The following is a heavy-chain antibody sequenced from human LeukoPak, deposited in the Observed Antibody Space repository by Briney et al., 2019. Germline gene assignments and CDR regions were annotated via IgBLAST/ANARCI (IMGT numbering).Heavy chain of an antibody. D-gene: IGHD2-15*01. CDR2: IKSKIDGGAI. CDR1: GFTFNNAW. Sequence: KAGGSLRLSCTASGFTFNNAWMNWVRQAPGKGLEWVGRIKSKIDGGAIDYTAPVKGRFTISRDDSKNTLYLQMNNLKTEDTSVYYCAMSGYCSGGSCYSPEYWGQGTLVTVS. CDR3: AMSGYCSGGSCYSPEY. J-gene: IGHJ4*02. V-gene: IGHV3-15*01.